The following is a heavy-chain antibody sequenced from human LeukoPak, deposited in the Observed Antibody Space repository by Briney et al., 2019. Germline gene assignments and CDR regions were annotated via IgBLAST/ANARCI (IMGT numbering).Heavy chain of an antibody. CDR2: ISYDGSNK. Sequence: GRSLRLSCAASGFTFSSYGMHWVRQAPGKGLEWVAVISYDGSNKYYADSVKGRFTISRDNSKNTLYLQMNSLRAEDTAVYYCAKEGSGWYFDYWGQETLVTVSS. D-gene: IGHD6-19*01. V-gene: IGHV3-30*18. CDR1: GFTFSSYG. CDR3: AKEGSGWYFDY. J-gene: IGHJ4*02.